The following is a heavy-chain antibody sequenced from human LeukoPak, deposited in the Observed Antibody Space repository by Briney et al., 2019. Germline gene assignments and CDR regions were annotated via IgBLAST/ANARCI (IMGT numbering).Heavy chain of an antibody. CDR3: GRDLESGGGWISAHPQALVGCFYYMDV. V-gene: IGHV1-18*01. CDR2: ISPYNGNK. J-gene: IGHJ6*03. Sequence: ASVKVSCKTSGYTFSSHGIHWVRQAPGQGLEWMGWISPYNGNKNYKKKFQGRVTMTTDPSASTAYMELRSLRSDDTAIYYCGRDLESGGGWISAHPQALVGCFYYMDVWGTGTTVTVSS. D-gene: IGHD5-12*01. CDR1: GYTFSSHG.